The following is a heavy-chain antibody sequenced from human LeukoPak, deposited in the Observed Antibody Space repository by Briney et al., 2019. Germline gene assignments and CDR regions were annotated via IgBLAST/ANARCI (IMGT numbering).Heavy chain of an antibody. CDR1: GGSISSYY. CDR3: ARFGSEAFDI. V-gene: IGHV4-59*01. Sequence: PSETLSLTCTVSGGSISSYYWSWIRQPPGKGLEWIGYIYYSGSTNYNPSLKSRVTISVDTSKNQFSLKLSSVTAADTAVYYCARFGSEAFDIWGQGTTVTVSS. J-gene: IGHJ3*02. CDR2: IYYSGST. D-gene: IGHD2-15*01.